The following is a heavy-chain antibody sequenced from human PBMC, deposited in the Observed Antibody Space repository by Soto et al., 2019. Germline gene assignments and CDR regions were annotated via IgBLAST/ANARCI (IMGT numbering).Heavy chain of an antibody. CDR2: IYYSGST. Sequence: QVQLQESGPGLVKPSQTLSLTCTVSGGSISSGGYYWSWIRQHPGKGLEWIGYIYYSGSTYYNPSLKSRVTISLDTSKNQFSLKLNSMTAADMAVYYCARGPDSSHWYFDLWGRGTLVTVSS. CDR3: ARGPDSSHWYFDL. D-gene: IGHD3-3*01. J-gene: IGHJ2*01. V-gene: IGHV4-31*03. CDR1: GGSISSGGYY.